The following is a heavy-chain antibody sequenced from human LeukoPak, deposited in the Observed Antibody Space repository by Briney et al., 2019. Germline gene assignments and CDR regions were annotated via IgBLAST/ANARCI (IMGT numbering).Heavy chain of an antibody. J-gene: IGHJ4*02. CDR3: ARGPRAYYYGSGSYPTPLY. Sequence: SQTLSLTCAVSGGSISSGGYSWSWFRQPPGKGLEWIGYIYHSGSTYYNPSLKSRVTISVDRSKNQFSLKLSSVTAADTAVYYCARGPRAYYYGSGSYPTPLYWGQGTLVTVSS. D-gene: IGHD3-10*01. CDR1: GGSISSGGYS. V-gene: IGHV4-30-2*01. CDR2: IYHSGST.